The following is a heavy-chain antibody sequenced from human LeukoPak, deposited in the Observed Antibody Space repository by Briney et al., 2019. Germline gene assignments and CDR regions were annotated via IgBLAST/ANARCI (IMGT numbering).Heavy chain of an antibody. J-gene: IGHJ4*02. D-gene: IGHD3-22*01. Sequence: ASVKVSCKASGYTFTGYYMHWVRQAPGQGLEWMGWMNPNSGNTGYAQKFQGRVTMTRNTSISTAYMELSSLRSEDTAVYYCARGETMYYYDSSGYYDYWGQGTLVTVSS. V-gene: IGHV1-8*02. CDR2: MNPNSGNT. CDR3: ARGETMYYYDSSGYYDY. CDR1: GYTFTGYY.